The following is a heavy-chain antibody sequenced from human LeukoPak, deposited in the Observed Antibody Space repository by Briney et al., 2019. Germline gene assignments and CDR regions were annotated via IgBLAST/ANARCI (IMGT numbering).Heavy chain of an antibody. CDR2: ISSSSSYI. CDR3: ASFYGSGSYSATPYYYYGMDV. D-gene: IGHD3-10*01. CDR1: GFTFSSYS. V-gene: IGHV3-21*01. J-gene: IGHJ6*02. Sequence: GGSLRLSCAASGFTFSSYSMNWVRQAPGKGLEWVSSISSSSSYIYYADSVKGRFTISRDNAKNSLYLQMNSLRAEDTAVYYCASFYGSGSYSATPYYYYGMDVWGQGTTVTVSS.